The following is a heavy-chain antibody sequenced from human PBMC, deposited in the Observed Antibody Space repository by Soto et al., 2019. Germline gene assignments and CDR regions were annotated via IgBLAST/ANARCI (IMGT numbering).Heavy chain of an antibody. D-gene: IGHD4-17*01. J-gene: IGHJ6*02. CDR1: VGSVSSSSYY. V-gene: IGHV4-39*01. Sequence: SETLSPACSVSVGSVSSSSYYWGWIRQPPGKVLEWIGSIYYSGITYYNPSLKSRVTISVDTSKNQFSLKLSSVTAADTAVYYCASPSTVNYYYYGMDVWGQGTTVTVSS. CDR2: IYYSGIT. CDR3: ASPSTVNYYYYGMDV.